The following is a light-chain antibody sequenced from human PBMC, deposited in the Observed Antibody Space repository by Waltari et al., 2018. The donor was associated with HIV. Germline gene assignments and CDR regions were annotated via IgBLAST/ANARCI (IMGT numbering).Light chain of an antibody. J-gene: IGLJ2*01. Sequence: SYALTQPPSVSVSPGQTASITCPGHTLGDISACWYQQRPGQSPVLFIYQDNKRPFGIPERFSGSKSGNTATLTISGTQAMDEADYFCQAWDSSTVLFGGGTKLTVL. CDR1: TLGDIS. CDR2: QDN. CDR3: QAWDSSTVL. V-gene: IGLV3-1*01.